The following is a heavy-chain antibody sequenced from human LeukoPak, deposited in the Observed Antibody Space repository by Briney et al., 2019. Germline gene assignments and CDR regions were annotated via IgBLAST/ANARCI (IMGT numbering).Heavy chain of an antibody. CDR2: ISWNSGSI. CDR3: AKDQYQLLGFAH. CDR1: GFTFDDYA. D-gene: IGHD2-2*01. V-gene: IGHV3-9*01. Sequence: GGSLRLSCAASGFTFDDYAMHWVRQAPGRGLEWVSGISWNSGSIGYADSVKGRFTISRDNAKNSLYLQMNSLRAEDTALYYCAKDQYQLLGFAHWGQGTLVTVSS. J-gene: IGHJ4*02.